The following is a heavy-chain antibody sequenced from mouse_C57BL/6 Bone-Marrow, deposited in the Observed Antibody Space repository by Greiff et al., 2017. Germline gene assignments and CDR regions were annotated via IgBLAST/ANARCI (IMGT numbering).Heavy chain of an antibody. CDR1: GYTFTSYW. J-gene: IGHJ2*01. D-gene: IGHD1-1*01. CDR2: IDPSDSYT. Sequence: QVQLQQSGAELVMPGASVKLSCKASGYTFTSYWMHWVKQRPGQGLEWIGEIDPSDSYTNYNQKSKGKSTLTVDKSSSTAYMQLSSLTSEDSAVYYCARCYYGSSYDFDYWGQGTTLTVSS. V-gene: IGHV1-69*01. CDR3: ARCYYGSSYDFDY.